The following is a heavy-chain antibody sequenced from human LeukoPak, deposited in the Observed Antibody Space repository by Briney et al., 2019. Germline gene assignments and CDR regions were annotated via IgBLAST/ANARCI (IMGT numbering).Heavy chain of an antibody. D-gene: IGHD2-15*01. CDR3: AKDLSGYCSGGSCYPNWFDP. Sequence: GGSLRLSCAASGFTFSGYGMHWVRQAPGQGLEWVAFIRYDGSGKRYADSVRGRFTISRDNSRNTLYLQMNSLRPEDTAVYYCAKDLSGYCSGGSCYPNWFDPWGQGTLVTVSS. J-gene: IGHJ5*02. CDR2: IRYDGSGK. CDR1: GFTFSGYG. V-gene: IGHV3-30*02.